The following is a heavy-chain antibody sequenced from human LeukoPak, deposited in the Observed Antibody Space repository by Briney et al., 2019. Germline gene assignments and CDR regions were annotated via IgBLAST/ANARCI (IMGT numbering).Heavy chain of an antibody. D-gene: IGHD3-10*01. CDR2: IWYDGSNK. CDR1: GFTFSSYG. J-gene: IGHJ4*02. V-gene: IGHV3-33*08. CDR3: ARVRDGYYYGSGSYSVYFDY. Sequence: PGRSLRLSCAASGFTFSSYGMHWVRQAPGKGLEWVAVIWYDGSNKYYADSVKGRFTISRDNSKNTLYLQMNSLRAEDTAVYYCARVRDGYYYGSGSYSVYFDYWGQGTLVTVSS.